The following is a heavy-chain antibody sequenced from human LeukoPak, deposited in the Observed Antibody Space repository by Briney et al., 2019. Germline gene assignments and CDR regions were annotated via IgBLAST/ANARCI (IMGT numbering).Heavy chain of an antibody. CDR2: ISSSSSYI. V-gene: IGHV3-21*01. CDR1: GFTFSSYS. D-gene: IGHD6-13*01. J-gene: IGHJ3*02. CDR3: ARDSGVSSSSYAFDI. Sequence: PGGSLRLSCAASGFTFSSYSMNWVRQAPGKGLEWVSSISSSSSYIYYADSVKGRFTISRDNAKNSLYLQMNSLRAEDTAVYYCARDSGVSSSSYAFDIWGQGTMVTVSS.